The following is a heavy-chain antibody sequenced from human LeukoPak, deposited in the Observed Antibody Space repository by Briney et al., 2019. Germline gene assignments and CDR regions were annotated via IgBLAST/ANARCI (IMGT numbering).Heavy chain of an antibody. Sequence: SQTLSLTCTVSGGSISSDSYYWRWIRQPAGKGLEWIGRIYTSGSTNYNPSLKSRVTISVDTSKNQFSLKLSSVTAADTAVYYCARVLLSRYYYDSRGGAFDIWGQGTMVTVSS. CDR1: GGSISSDSYY. V-gene: IGHV4-61*02. CDR3: ARVLLSRYYYDSRGGAFDI. J-gene: IGHJ3*02. CDR2: IYTSGST. D-gene: IGHD3-22*01.